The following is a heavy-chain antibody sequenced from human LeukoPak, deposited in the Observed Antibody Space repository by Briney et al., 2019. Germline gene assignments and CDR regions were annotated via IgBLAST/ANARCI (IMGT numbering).Heavy chain of an antibody. CDR1: GFTFSSYS. Sequence: GGSLRLSCAASGFTFSSYSMNWVRQAPGKGLEWVSSISSSSTYIYYADSVKGRFTVSRDNAKNSLYLQMNSLRAEDTAVYYCARDSLKLLGIYYYGMGVWGQGTTVTVSS. CDR2: ISSSSTYI. D-gene: IGHD7-27*01. CDR3: ARDSLKLLGIYYYGMGV. V-gene: IGHV3-21*01. J-gene: IGHJ6*02.